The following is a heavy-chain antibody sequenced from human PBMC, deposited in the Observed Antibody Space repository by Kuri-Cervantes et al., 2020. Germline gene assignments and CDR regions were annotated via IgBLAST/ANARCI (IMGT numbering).Heavy chain of an antibody. D-gene: IGHD3-22*01. CDR3: TRAPYFDRNSFDFDY. CDR2: IFAEGDT. Sequence: GRSLKISCAASGFIVSSNYMSWVRQAPGKGLECVSVIFAEGDTYYADSVKGRFTISRDRSKNTLYLQMNNLRAEDTAMYYCTRAPYFDRNSFDFDYWGQGTLVTVSS. CDR1: GFIVSSNY. V-gene: IGHV3-53*01. J-gene: IGHJ4*02.